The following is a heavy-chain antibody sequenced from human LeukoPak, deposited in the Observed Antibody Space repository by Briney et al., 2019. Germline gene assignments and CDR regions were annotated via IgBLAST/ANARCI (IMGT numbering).Heavy chain of an antibody. CDR1: GGSISNDY. D-gene: IGHD3-10*01. CDR2: FHHSGSS. V-gene: IGHV4-59*12. CDR3: AREDSGSYYNFYYFYMDV. J-gene: IGHJ6*03. Sequence: SETLSLTCTVSGGSISNDYWSWIRQSPGKGLEWLGDFHHSGSSNNNPSLKSRVTMSVDTSKNQFSLRLSSVTAADTAVYYCAREDSGSYYNFYYFYMDVWGKGTTVTISS.